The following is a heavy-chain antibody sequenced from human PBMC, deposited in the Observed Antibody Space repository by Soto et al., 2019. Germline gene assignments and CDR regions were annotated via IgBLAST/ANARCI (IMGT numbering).Heavy chain of an antibody. Sequence: EVQLLESGGGLVQPGGSLRLSCAASGFTFSSYAMSWVRQAPGKGLEWVSAISGSGGSTYYADSVKGRFTISRDNSKNTLYLQMNSLRAEDTAVYYCAKALPPWEDGDYGPDYWGQGTLVTGSS. CDR3: AKALPPWEDGDYGPDY. CDR2: ISGSGGST. D-gene: IGHD4-17*01. J-gene: IGHJ4*02. CDR1: GFTFSSYA. V-gene: IGHV3-23*01.